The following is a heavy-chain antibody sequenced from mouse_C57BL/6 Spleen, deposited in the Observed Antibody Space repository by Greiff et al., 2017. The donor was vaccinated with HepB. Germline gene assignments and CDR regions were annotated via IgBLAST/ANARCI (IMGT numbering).Heavy chain of an antibody. J-gene: IGHJ3*01. CDR3: ARDYYYSTYFAY. Sequence: EVQLQQSGAELVKPGASVKLSCTASGFNIKDYYMHWVKQRTEQGLEWIGRIDTGDGATNYAPKFQGKATISADTASNTAYLQLSSLTSEDTAVYYCARDYYYSTYFAYWGQGTLVTVSA. CDR2: IDTGDGAT. CDR1: GFNIKDYY. D-gene: IGHD1-1*01. V-gene: IGHV14-2*01.